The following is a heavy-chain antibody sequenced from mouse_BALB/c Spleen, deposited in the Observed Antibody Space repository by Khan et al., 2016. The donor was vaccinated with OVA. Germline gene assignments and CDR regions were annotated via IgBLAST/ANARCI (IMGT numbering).Heavy chain of an antibody. CDR3: TSGGYGCFAS. Sequence: QVQLQQSGAELVKPGASVKLSCKASGYTFTSYYMYWVKQRPGQGLEWIGDINPSNGDTYFNEKFKNKATLTVDKSSSTTYMQLSSLTSEDSAVYYCTSGGYGCFASWGQGTLVTVSA. D-gene: IGHD2-2*01. CDR2: INPSNGDT. V-gene: IGHV1-53*01. CDR1: GYTFTSYY. J-gene: IGHJ3*01.